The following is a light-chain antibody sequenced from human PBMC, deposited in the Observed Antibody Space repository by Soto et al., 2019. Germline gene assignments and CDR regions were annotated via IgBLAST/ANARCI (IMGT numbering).Light chain of an antibody. Sequence: EIVLTQSPGTLSLSPGERATLSCRASQSVSSNSLVWYQQKPGQAPRLLTYGASSRATGITDRFSGSGSGTDFTLTISRLEPEDFAVYYCQQYGSSPLTFGGGTKVEIK. CDR2: GAS. CDR1: QSVSSNS. V-gene: IGKV3-20*01. CDR3: QQYGSSPLT. J-gene: IGKJ4*01.